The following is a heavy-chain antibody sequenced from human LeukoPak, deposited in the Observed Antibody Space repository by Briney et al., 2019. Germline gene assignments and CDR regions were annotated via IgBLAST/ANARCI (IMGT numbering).Heavy chain of an antibody. V-gene: IGHV5-51*01. D-gene: IGHD1-26*01. CDR3: ARQRSYPDYFDY. J-gene: IGHJ4*02. CDR1: GYSFTSYW. CDR2: MYPGDSDT. Sequence: GESLQISCKGSGYSFTSYWIGWVRQMPAKGLEWTGIMYPGDSDTRYSPSFQGQVTISADKSISTAYLQWSSLKASDTAMYYCARQRSYPDYFDYWGQGTLVTVSS.